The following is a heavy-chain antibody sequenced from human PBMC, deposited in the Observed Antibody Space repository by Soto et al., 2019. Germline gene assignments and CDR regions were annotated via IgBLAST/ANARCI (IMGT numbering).Heavy chain of an antibody. V-gene: IGHV3-9*01. CDR2: ISGDSGSS. Sequence: GGSLRLSCAASGFTFEAYSLHWVRQLPGKGLEWVAGISGDSGSSGYADSVRGRFTVSRDNAKNSLFLQMSSLSPEDTALYYCTKRRSARPGFDAFDLWGQGTMVTVSS. CDR1: GFTFEAYS. J-gene: IGHJ3*01. CDR3: TKRRSARPGFDAFDL.